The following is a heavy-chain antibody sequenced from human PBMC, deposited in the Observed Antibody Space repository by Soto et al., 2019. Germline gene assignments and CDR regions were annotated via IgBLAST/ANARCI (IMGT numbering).Heavy chain of an antibody. D-gene: IGHD3-16*01. CDR1: GFTFSTNG. CDR2: ISYDGSNK. J-gene: IGHJ4*02. V-gene: IGHV3-30*18. CDR3: AKDRVESGLGEVDY. Sequence: GGSLRLSCAASGFTFSTNGMHWVRQAPGKGLEWVAIISYDGSNKYYADSVKGRLTISRDNSKNTLYLQMNSLRAEDTAVYYCAKDRVESGLGEVDYWGQGTLVTVSS.